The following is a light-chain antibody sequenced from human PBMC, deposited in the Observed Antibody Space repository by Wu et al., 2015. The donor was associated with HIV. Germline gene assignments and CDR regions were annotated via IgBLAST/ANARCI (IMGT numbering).Light chain of an antibody. V-gene: IGKV3-20*01. CDR3: QQYAKLPLT. CDR1: QSVSSSY. CDR2: GAS. J-gene: IGKJ1*01. Sequence: EIVLTQSPGTLSLSPGERATLSCRASQSVSSSYLAWYQQKPGQAPRLLIYGASSRATGIPDRFSGSGSGTDFTLTISRLEPEDFAVYYCQQYAKLPLTFGQGTRVNI.